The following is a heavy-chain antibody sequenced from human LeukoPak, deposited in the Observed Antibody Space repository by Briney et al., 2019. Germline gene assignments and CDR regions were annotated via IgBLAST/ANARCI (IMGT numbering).Heavy chain of an antibody. J-gene: IGHJ3*02. D-gene: IGHD5-18*01. Sequence: SQTLSLTCTVSGGSISSGSYYWSWIRQPAGKGLEWIGRIYTSGSTNYNPSLKSRVTISVDTSKNQFSLKLSSVTAADTAVYYCASPPSDTAMATHDAFDIWGQGTMVTVSS. CDR1: GGSISSGSYY. V-gene: IGHV4-61*02. CDR3: ASPPSDTAMATHDAFDI. CDR2: IYTSGST.